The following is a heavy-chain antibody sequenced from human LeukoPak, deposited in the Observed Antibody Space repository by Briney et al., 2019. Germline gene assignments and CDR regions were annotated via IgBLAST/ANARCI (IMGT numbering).Heavy chain of an antibody. CDR2: ISVSGNT. CDR3: AKAPVTTCSGAYCYPFDY. J-gene: IGHJ4*02. Sequence: GGSLRLSCAASGFTLSSYAMSWVRQAPGKGLEWVSAISVSGNTYHADSVKGRFTISRDSSKNTLYLQMNRLRAEEAAVYYCAKAPVTTCSGAYCYPFDYWGQGTLVTVSS. D-gene: IGHD2-21*01. CDR1: GFTLSSYA. V-gene: IGHV3-23*01.